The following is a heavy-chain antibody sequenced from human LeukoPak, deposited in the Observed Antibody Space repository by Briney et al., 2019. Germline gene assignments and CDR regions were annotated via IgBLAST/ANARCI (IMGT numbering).Heavy chain of an antibody. J-gene: IGHJ4*02. CDR3: ASATIFGVVIGFDY. CDR2: ISSSSSYI. CDR1: GFTFSSYS. D-gene: IGHD3-3*01. Sequence: GGSLRLSCAASGFTFSSYSMNWVRQAPGKGLEWVSSISSSSSYIYYADSVKGRFTISRDNAKNSLYLQMNSLRAEDTAVYYCASATIFGVVIGFDYWGQGTLVTVSS. V-gene: IGHV3-21*01.